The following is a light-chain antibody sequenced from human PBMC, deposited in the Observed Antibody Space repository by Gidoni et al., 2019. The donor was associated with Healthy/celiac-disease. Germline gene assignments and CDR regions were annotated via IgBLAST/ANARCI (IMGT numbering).Light chain of an antibody. CDR1: QSVLYSSNNKNY. V-gene: IGKV4-1*01. Sequence: DIVMTQSPDSLAVSLGERATINCKSSQSVLYSSNNKNYLAWYQQKQGQPPKLLIYWASTRESVVPDRFSGSGSGTDFTLTISSLQAEDVAVYYCQQYYSTPYTFXQXTKLEIK. CDR2: WAS. J-gene: IGKJ2*01. CDR3: QQYYSTPYT.